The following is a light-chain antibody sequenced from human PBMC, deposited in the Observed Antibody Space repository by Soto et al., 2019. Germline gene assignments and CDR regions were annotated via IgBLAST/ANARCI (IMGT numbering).Light chain of an antibody. CDR1: SSDVGVYNF. CDR3: SSYTSSVTLV. Sequence: QSALTQPASVSGSPGQSITISCTGTSSDVGVYNFVSWYQQRRGEAPKLLIYEVSNRPSGVSYRFSGSKSGNTASLTISGLQAEDEADYYCSSYTSSVTLVFGGGTKLTVL. CDR2: EVS. V-gene: IGLV2-14*01. J-gene: IGLJ2*01.